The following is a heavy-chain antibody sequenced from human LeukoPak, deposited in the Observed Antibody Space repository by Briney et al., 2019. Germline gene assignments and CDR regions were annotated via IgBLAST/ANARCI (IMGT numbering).Heavy chain of an antibody. CDR1: GXTFSSYA. CDR3: AKGKYSGYDLCVDY. J-gene: IGHJ4*02. Sequence: GGSLRLSCAASGXTFSSYAVNWVRQAPGKGLEWVSVISGSGGSIFYADSVKGRFTISRDNSKNTLYLQMNSLRAEDTAVYYCAKGKYSGYDLCVDYWGQGTLVTVSS. CDR2: ISGSGGSI. D-gene: IGHD5-12*01. V-gene: IGHV3-23*01.